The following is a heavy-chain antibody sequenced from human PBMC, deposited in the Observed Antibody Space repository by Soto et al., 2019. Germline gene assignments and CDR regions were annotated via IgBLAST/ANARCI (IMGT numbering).Heavy chain of an antibody. CDR1: GGSFSSYY. J-gene: IGHJ4*02. Sequence: PSETLSLTCTVSGGSFSSYYWSWIRQPPGKGLEWIGYIYYSGSTNYNPSLKSRVTISVDTSKNQFSLKLSSVTAADTAVYYCARGNYYDSSGYYEYWGQGTLVTVSS. CDR2: IYYSGST. V-gene: IGHV4-59*01. D-gene: IGHD3-22*01. CDR3: ARGNYYDSSGYYEY.